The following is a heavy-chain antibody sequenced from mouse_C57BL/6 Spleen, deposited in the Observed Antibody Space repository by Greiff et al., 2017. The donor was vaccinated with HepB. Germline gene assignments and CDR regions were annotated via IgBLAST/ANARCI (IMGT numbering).Heavy chain of an antibody. D-gene: IGHD3-2*02. V-gene: IGHV1-85*01. Sequence: VHLVESGPELVKPGASVKLSCKASGYTFTSYDINWVKQRPGQGLEWIGWIYPRDGSTKYNEKFKGKATLTVDTSSSTAYMELHSLTSEDSAVYFCARDSSGYDWGQGTTLTVSS. CDR2: IYPRDGST. J-gene: IGHJ2*01. CDR1: GYTFTSYD. CDR3: ARDSSGYD.